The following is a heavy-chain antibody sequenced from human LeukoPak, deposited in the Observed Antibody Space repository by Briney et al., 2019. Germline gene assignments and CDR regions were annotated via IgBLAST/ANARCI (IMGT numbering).Heavy chain of an antibody. CDR2: IIAIFGTA. J-gene: IGHJ4*02. V-gene: IGHV1-69*13. CDR3: ARDPIDPSYDSSGYPSV. CDR1: GGTFSSYA. Sequence: VASVKVSCKASGGTFSSYAISWVRQAPGQGLEWMGGIIAIFGTANYAQKFQGRVTITADESTSTAYMELSSLRSEDTAVYYRARDPIDPSYDSSGYPSVWGQGTLVTVSS. D-gene: IGHD3-22*01.